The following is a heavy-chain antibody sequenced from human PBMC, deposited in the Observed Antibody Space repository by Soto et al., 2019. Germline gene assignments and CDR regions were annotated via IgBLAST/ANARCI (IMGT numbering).Heavy chain of an antibody. J-gene: IGHJ4*02. CDR3: ASLLLAEYGDYVLSRYYFDY. CDR1: GGTFSSYT. CDR2: IIPILGIA. Sequence: GASVKVSCKASGGTFSSYTISWLRQAPGQGLEWMGRIIPILGIANYAQKFQGRVTITADKSTSTAYMELSSLRSEDTAVYYCASLLLAEYGDYVLSRYYFDYWGQGTLVTVSS. V-gene: IGHV1-69*02. D-gene: IGHD4-17*01.